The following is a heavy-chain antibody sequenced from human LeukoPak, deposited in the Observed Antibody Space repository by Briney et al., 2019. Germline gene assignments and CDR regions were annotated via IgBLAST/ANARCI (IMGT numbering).Heavy chain of an antibody. CDR2: IYHSGST. V-gene: IGHV4-39*07. D-gene: IGHD5-18*01. CDR3: ASYVDTAMVPPFWDY. Sequence: SETLSLTCSVSGGSISSGSYYWSWIRQPPGKGLEWIGSIYHSGSTYYNPSLKSRVTISVDTSKNQFSLKLSSVTAADTAVYYCASYVDTAMVPPFWDYWGQGTLVTVSS. CDR1: GGSISSGSYY. J-gene: IGHJ4*02.